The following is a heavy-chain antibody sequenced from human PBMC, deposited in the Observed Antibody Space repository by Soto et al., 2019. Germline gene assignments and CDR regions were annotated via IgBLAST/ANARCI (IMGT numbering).Heavy chain of an antibody. J-gene: IGHJ6*02. V-gene: IGHV3-33*01. CDR3: ARENSGSCDDEWNCSSQHFKRDYYYGMDV. D-gene: IGHD1-26*01. Sequence: GGSLRLSCAASGFTFSSYGMHWVRQAPGKGLEWVAVIWYDGSNKYYADSVKGRFTISRDNSKNTLYLQMNSLRAEDTAVYYCARENSGSCDDEWNCSSQHFKRDYYYGMDVWGQGTTVTVSS. CDR1: GFTFSSYG. CDR2: IWYDGSNK.